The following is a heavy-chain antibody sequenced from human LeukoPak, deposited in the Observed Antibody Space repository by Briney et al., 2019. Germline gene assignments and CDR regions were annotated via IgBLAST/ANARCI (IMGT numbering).Heavy chain of an antibody. V-gene: IGHV4-34*01. J-gene: IGHJ5*02. CDR1: GGSVSSYS. CDR2: INPVGLT. CDR3: ARGWGSAMIRVLAGDS. Sequence: PSETLSLTCGVSGGSVSSYSWSWIRQPPGKGLEWIGEINPVGLTNYNPSLKSRVTISADTSKSQFSLHVTSVTAAGTAMYYCARGWGSAMIRVLAGDSWGQGTLVTVSS. D-gene: IGHD3-10*01.